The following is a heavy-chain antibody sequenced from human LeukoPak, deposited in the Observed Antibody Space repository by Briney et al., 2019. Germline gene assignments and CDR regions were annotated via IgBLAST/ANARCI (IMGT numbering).Heavy chain of an antibody. CDR2: INSDGSST. V-gene: IGHV3-74*01. CDR1: GFTFSSYS. J-gene: IGHJ4*02. D-gene: IGHD3-22*01. CDR3: ARDLHYDSSGYYYFDY. Sequence: GGSLRLSCAASGFTFSSYSMNWVRQAPGKGLEWVSRINSDGSSTSYADSVKGRFTISRDNAKNTLYLQMNSLRAEDTAVYYCARDLHYDSSGYYYFDYWGQGTLVTVSS.